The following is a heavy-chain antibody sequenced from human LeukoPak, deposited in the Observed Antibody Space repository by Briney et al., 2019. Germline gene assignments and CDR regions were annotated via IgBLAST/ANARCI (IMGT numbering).Heavy chain of an antibody. J-gene: IGHJ3*02. V-gene: IGHV1-8*01. CDR2: MNPNSGNT. D-gene: IGHD3-3*01. CDR3: ARHRAIFGVVIVTDAFDI. CDR1: GYTFTSYD. Sequence: ASVKVSCKASGYTFTSYDINWVRQTTGQGLEWMGWMNPNSGNTGYAQKFQGRVTITADKSTSTAYMELSSLRSEDTAVYYCARHRAIFGVVIVTDAFDIWGQGTMVTVSS.